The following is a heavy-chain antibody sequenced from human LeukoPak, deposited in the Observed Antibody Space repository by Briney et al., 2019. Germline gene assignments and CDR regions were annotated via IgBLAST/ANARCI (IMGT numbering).Heavy chain of an antibody. V-gene: IGHV3-74*01. J-gene: IGHJ4*02. CDR3: ATQQRGNPAY. CDR2: ITNDGSST. Sequence: GGSLRLSCAASGLTFSSHWMHWVRQAPGKGLVWVSRITNDGSSTTYADSVKGRFTISRDNAKNMLYLQVNSLRAEDTAVYYCATQQRGNPAYWGQGTLVTVSS. D-gene: IGHD6-25*01. CDR1: GLTFSSHW.